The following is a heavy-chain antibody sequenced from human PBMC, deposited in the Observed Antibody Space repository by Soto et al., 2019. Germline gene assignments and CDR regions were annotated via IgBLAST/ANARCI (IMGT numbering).Heavy chain of an antibody. V-gene: IGHV3-73*01. D-gene: IGHD3-9*01. CDR1: GFTFSGSA. J-gene: IGHJ5*02. CDR3: TSWEYFDWLFNFDP. CDR2: IRSKANSYAT. Sequence: PGGSLRLSCAASGFTFSGSAMHWVRQASGKGLEWVGRIRSKANSYATAYAASVKGRFTISRDDSKNTAYLQMNSLKTEDTAVYYCTSWEYFDWLFNFDPWGQGTLVTVSS.